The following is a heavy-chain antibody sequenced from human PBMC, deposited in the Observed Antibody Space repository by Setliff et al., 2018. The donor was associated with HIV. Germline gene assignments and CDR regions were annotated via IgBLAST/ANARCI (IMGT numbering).Heavy chain of an antibody. Sequence: PSETLSLTCSVSGDSISSGSYYWSWIRLPAGKGLEWIGQIHTTGSTNYNPSLKSRVTISMDTSKNQFSLNLNSVTATDTAVYYCARHVLDYNFWSGYSTQNCFDYWGQGTLVTVSS. CDR3: ARHVLDYNFWSGYSTQNCFDY. J-gene: IGHJ4*02. CDR2: IHTTGST. D-gene: IGHD3-3*01. V-gene: IGHV4-61*09. CDR1: GDSISSGSYY.